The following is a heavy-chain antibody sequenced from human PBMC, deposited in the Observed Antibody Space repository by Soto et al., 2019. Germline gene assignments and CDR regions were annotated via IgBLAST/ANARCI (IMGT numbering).Heavy chain of an antibody. CDR3: ARDPSSSLLNYSYYGMDV. Sequence: QVQLVESGGGVVQPGRSLRLSCAASGFTFSSYAIHWVRQAPGKGLEWVAVISYDGSNKYYADSVKGRFTISRDNSKNTRYLQMNSLRAEDTAVYYCARDPSSSLLNYSYYGMDVWGQGTTVTVSS. CDR1: GFTFSSYA. D-gene: IGHD6-6*01. CDR2: ISYDGSNK. V-gene: IGHV3-30-3*01. J-gene: IGHJ6*02.